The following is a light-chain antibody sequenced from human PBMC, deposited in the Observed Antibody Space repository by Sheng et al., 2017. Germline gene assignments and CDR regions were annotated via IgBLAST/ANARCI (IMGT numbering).Light chain of an antibody. J-gene: IGKJ1*01. CDR2: GVS. CDR3: QLYADSVWT. V-gene: IGKV3D-15*01. CDR1: QSVSSN. Sequence: EIVMTQSPATLSVSPGERATLSCRASQSVSSNFAWYQQKPGQAPRLLIYGVSDRATDIPDRFSGSGSGTDFTLTISRLEPEDFAFYYCQLYADSVWTFGQGTKVEI.